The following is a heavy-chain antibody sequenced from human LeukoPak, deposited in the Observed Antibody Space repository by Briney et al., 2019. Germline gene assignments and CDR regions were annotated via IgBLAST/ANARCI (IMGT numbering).Heavy chain of an antibody. CDR2: ISYDGSNK. J-gene: IGHJ4*02. V-gene: IGHV3-30*04. CDR3: ARDQVRYCSGGSCYPLDY. D-gene: IGHD2-15*01. Sequence: GGSLRLSCAASGFTFSSYAMHWVRQAPGKGLEWVAVISYDGSNKYYADSVKGRFTISRDNSKNTLYLQMNSLRAEDTAVYYCARDQVRYCSGGSCYPLDYWGQGTLVTVSS. CDR1: GFTFSSYA.